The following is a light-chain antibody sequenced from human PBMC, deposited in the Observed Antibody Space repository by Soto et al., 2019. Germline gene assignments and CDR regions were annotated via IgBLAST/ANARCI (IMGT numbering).Light chain of an antibody. CDR2: EVS. CDR1: SSDVGGYNY. Sequence: QSVLTQPASVSGSPGQSITISCTGTSSDVGGYNYVSWYQQHPGKAPKLMIYEVSNRPSGVCNRFSGSKSGNTASLTISGLQAEDEADYYCSSYTGSITLVFGTGTKLTVL. CDR3: SSYTGSITLV. J-gene: IGLJ1*01. V-gene: IGLV2-14*01.